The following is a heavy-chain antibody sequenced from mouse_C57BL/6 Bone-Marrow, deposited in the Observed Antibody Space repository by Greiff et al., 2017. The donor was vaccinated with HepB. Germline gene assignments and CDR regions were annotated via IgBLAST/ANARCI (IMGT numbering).Heavy chain of an antibody. Sequence: QVQLKQPGAELVKPGASVKLSCKASGYTFTSYWMHWVKQRPGRGLEWIGRIDPNSGGTKYNEKFKSKATLTVDKPSSTAYMQLSSLTSEDSAVYYCGRWGYYYGSSYEYFDVWGTGTTVTVSS. CDR3: GRWGYYYGSSYEYFDV. CDR1: GYTFTSYW. D-gene: IGHD1-1*01. CDR2: IDPNSGGT. V-gene: IGHV1-72*01. J-gene: IGHJ1*03.